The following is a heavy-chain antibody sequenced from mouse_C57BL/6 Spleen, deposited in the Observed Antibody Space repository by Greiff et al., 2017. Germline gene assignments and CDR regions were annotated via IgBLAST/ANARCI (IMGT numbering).Heavy chain of an antibody. J-gene: IGHJ3*01. D-gene: IGHD2-2*01. CDR3: ARSNGYDEAWFAY. V-gene: IGHV1-54*01. CDR2: INPGSGGT. CDR1: GYAFTNYL. Sequence: VKLMESGAELVRPGTSVKVSCKASGYAFTNYLIEWVKQRPGQGLEWIGVINPGSGGTNYNEKFKGKATLTADKSSSTAYMQLSSLTSEDSAVYFCARSNGYDEAWFAYWGQGTLVTVSA.